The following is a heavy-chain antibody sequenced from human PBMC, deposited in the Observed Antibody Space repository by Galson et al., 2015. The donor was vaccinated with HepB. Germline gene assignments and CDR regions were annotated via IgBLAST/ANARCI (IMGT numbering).Heavy chain of an antibody. CDR1: GFTFSSYG. J-gene: IGHJ3*02. Sequence: SLRLSCAASGFTFSSYGMHWVRQAPGKGLEWVSVIYSGGSTYYADSVKGRFTISRDNSKNTLYLQMNSLRAEDTAVYYCARDDSSGYYLAFDIWGQGTMVTVSS. CDR3: ARDDSSGYYLAFDI. D-gene: IGHD3-22*01. CDR2: IYSGGST. V-gene: IGHV3-NL1*01.